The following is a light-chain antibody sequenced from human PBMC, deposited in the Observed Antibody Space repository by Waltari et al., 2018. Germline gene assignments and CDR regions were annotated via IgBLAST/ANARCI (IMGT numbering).Light chain of an antibody. CDR3: QQYNNWPPLFT. J-gene: IGKJ3*01. V-gene: IGKV3D-15*01. CDR1: QSVSSN. CDR2: GAT. Sequence: EIVMTQSPATLSASPGDRATLSCRASQSVSSNLAWYQQKPGQPPRLLIYGATSRATGIPARFSGTGSGTEFTLTISSLQSEDFAVYYCQQYNNWPPLFTFGPGTKVDMK.